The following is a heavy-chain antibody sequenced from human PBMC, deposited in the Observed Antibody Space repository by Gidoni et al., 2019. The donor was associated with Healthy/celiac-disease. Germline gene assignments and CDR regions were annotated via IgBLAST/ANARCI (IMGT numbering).Heavy chain of an antibody. Sequence: EVQLVQSGAEVKKPGESLKISCKGSGYSFTSYWIGWVRQMPGKGLEWMGIIYPGDSDTRYSPSFQGQVTISADKSISTAYLQWSSLKASDTAMYYCARHYYGSGSWVNAFDIWGQGTMVTVSS. CDR1: GYSFTSYW. D-gene: IGHD3-10*01. J-gene: IGHJ3*02. V-gene: IGHV5-51*01. CDR2: IYPGDSDT. CDR3: ARHYYGSGSWVNAFDI.